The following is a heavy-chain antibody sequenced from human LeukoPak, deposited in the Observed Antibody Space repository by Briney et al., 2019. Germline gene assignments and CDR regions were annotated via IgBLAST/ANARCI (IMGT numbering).Heavy chain of an antibody. D-gene: IGHD3-22*01. CDR2: FYHSGST. CDR1: GYSISTGYY. Sequence: SETLSLTCTVSGYSISTGYYWDWIRQPPGKGLEWIGTFYHSGSTYYNPSLKSRVTISVDTSKNQFSLKLSSVTAADTAVYYCAIDDDSSGYYVYWGQGTLVTVSS. J-gene: IGHJ4*02. CDR3: AIDDDSSGYYVY. V-gene: IGHV4-38-2*02.